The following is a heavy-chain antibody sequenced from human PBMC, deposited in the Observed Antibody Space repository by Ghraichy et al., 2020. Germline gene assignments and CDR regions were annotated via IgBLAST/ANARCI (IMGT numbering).Heavy chain of an antibody. D-gene: IGHD6-13*01. Sequence: ESLNISCAASGFTFSSYWMSWVRQAPGKGLEWVANIKQDGSEKYYVDSVKGRFTISRDNAKNSLYLQMNSLRAEDMAVYYCAREWYSSSWPNYWGQGTLVTVSS. V-gene: IGHV3-7*03. CDR2: IKQDGSEK. CDR1: GFTFSSYW. CDR3: AREWYSSSWPNY. J-gene: IGHJ4*02.